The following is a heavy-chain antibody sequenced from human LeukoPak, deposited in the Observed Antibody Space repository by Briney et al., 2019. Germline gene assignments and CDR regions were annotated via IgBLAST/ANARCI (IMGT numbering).Heavy chain of an antibody. V-gene: IGHV3-23*01. Sequence: GGSLRLSCAASGFTFSSYAMSWVRQAPGKGLEWVSAISGSGGSTYYADSVKGRFTISRDNSKNSLYLQMNSLRAEDTAVYYCAPGSSSWSPYLYYFDYWGQGTLVTVSS. D-gene: IGHD6-13*01. CDR2: ISGSGGST. CDR3: APGSSSWSPYLYYFDY. J-gene: IGHJ4*02. CDR1: GFTFSSYA.